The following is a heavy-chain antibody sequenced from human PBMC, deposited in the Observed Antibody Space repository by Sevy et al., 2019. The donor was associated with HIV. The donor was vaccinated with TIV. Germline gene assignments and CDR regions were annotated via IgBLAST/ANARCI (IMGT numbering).Heavy chain of an antibody. CDR2: IYYSGST. V-gene: IGHV4-39*01. D-gene: IGHD7-27*01. Sequence: SETLSLTCTVSGGSISSSSYYWGWIRQPPGKGLEWIGSIYYSGSTYYNPSLKSRVTISVDTSKNQFSLKLSSVTAADTAVYYCARQGLGISLYFDYWGQGTLLTVSS. CDR3: ARQGLGISLYFDY. CDR1: GGSISSSSYY. J-gene: IGHJ4*02.